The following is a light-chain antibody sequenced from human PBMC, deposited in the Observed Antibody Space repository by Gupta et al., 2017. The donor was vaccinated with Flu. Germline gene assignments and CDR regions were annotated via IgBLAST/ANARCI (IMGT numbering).Light chain of an antibody. CDR3: ISYAINSAFV. V-gene: IGLV2-14*01. CDR1: SSDVGGNDY. J-gene: IGLJ1*01. CDR2: EVN. Sequence: QSALPQPASVSGSPGPSITISCTGTSSDVGGNDYVSWYQLHTGKARKLLIYEVNKRPAGVANRFSGSKAGNTASLTISGLQAEDEADYYGISYAINSAFVFGTGTKVTVL.